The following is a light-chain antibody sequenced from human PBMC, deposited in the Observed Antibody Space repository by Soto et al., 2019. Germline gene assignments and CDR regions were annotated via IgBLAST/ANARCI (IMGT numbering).Light chain of an antibody. J-gene: IGKJ4*01. Sequence: EIVLTQSPGTLSLSPGERATLSCRASQSVSSSYLAWYQQKPGQAPRLLIYGASGRATGIPDRFSGSGSGTDFTLTISRLEPEDFAVYYCQQYGSSPPALTFGGGTKVDIK. CDR1: QSVSSSY. CDR2: GAS. CDR3: QQYGSSPPALT. V-gene: IGKV3-20*01.